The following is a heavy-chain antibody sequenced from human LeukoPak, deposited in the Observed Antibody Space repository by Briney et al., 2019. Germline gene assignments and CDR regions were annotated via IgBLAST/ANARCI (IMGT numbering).Heavy chain of an antibody. CDR3: ARGYDSSGYYWRLDY. J-gene: IGHJ4*02. Sequence: PGGSLRLSCAASGFTFSSYAMYWVRQAPGKGLEWVSGIFGSGGSTTYADSVKGRFTISRDNAKNTLYLQMNSLRAEDTAVYYCARGYDSSGYYWRLDYWGQGTLVTVSS. CDR2: IFGSGGST. D-gene: IGHD3-22*01. CDR1: GFTFSSYA. V-gene: IGHV3-23*01.